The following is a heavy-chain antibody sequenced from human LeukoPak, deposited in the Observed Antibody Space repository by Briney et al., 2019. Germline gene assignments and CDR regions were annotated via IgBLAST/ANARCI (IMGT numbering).Heavy chain of an antibody. V-gene: IGHV3-30*04. J-gene: IGHJ3*01. CDR1: GFTFSSYA. CDR2: ISYDGSNK. D-gene: IGHD3-16*01. Sequence: QSGGSLRLSCAASGFTFSSYAMHWARQATGKGLEWVAVISYDGSNKYYADSVKGRFTISRDNSKNTLYLQMNSLRAEDTAVYYCAKDYASPWGQGTMVTVSS. CDR3: AKDYASP.